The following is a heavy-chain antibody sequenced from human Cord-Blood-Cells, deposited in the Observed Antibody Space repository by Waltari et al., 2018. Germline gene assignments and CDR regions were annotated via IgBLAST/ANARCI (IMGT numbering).Heavy chain of an antibody. J-gene: IGHJ4*02. CDR2: FSDSGST. D-gene: IGHD6-6*01. Sequence: QLQLQESGPGLVKPPEPVYLPCTVAGGSISSCGNSGGRIRHPPGTGLEWIGGFSDSGSTYYNPSLKSRVTISVDASKTQFSLKLSSVTAADTAVYYCARRIAARPFDYWGQGTLVTVSS. CDR1: GGSISSCGNS. V-gene: IGHV4-39*01. CDR3: ARRIAARPFDY.